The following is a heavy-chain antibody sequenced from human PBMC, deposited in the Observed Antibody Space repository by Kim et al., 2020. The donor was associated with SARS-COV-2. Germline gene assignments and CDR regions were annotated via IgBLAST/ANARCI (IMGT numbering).Heavy chain of an antibody. Sequence: SETLSLTCAVYGGSFSGYYWSWIRQPPGKGLEWIGEINHSGSTNYNPSLKSRVTISVDTSKNQFSLKLSSVTAADTAVYYCARGIYDSSGEGLSWFDPWGQGTLVTVSS. CDR3: ARGIYDSSGEGLSWFDP. V-gene: IGHV4-34*01. CDR1: GGSFSGYY. CDR2: INHSGST. J-gene: IGHJ5*02. D-gene: IGHD3-22*01.